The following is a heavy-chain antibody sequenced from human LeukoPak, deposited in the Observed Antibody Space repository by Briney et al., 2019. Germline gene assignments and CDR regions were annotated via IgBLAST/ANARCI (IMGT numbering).Heavy chain of an antibody. CDR3: ARSRVFFHTDR. CDR1: GFPFTLYN. J-gene: IGHJ4*02. V-gene: IGHV3-48*01. CDR2: ISSSTNTI. Sequence: GGSLRLSCEVSGFPFTLYNMNWVRQAPGKGLEWLSYISSSTNTIYYADSVKGRFTISRDNSKNTLYLQMNSLRAEDTAVYYCARSRVFFHTDRWGQGTLVTVSS. D-gene: IGHD3-3*01.